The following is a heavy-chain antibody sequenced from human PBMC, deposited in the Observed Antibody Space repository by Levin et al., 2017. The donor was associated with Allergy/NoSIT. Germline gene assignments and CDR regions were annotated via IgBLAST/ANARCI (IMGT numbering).Heavy chain of an antibody. D-gene: IGHD2-2*01. CDR1: GFTFSSYA. CDR3: ASTSCYHFGGSCSRMDV. Sequence: GESLKISCAASGFTFSSYAMSWVRQAPGKGLEWVSAISGSGGSTYYADSVKGRFTISRDNSKNTLYLQMNSLRAEDTAVYYCASTSCYHFGGSCSRMDVWGQGTTVTVSS. J-gene: IGHJ6*02. CDR2: ISGSGGST. V-gene: IGHV3-23*01.